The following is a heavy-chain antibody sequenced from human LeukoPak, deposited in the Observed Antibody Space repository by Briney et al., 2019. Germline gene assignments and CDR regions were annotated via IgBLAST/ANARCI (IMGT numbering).Heavy chain of an antibody. Sequence: ASVKVPCKASGYTFTSYDINWVRQATGQGLEWMGWMNPNSGNTGYAQKFQGRVIITRNTSISTAYMELSSLRSEDTAVYYCARGRVGSSWYGNYWGQGALVTVSS. V-gene: IGHV1-8*03. D-gene: IGHD6-13*01. CDR2: MNPNSGNT. J-gene: IGHJ4*02. CDR1: GYTFTSYD. CDR3: ARGRVGSSWYGNY.